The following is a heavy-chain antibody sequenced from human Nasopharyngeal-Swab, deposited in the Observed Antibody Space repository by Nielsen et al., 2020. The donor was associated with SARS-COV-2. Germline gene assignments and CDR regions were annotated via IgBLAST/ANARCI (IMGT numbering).Heavy chain of an antibody. CDR2: IYPGDSDT. CDR3: ARLKPSVVMATTGGWFDP. Sequence: GEARTMSWEWSGCSFTSYWIGWVRQMPGKGLEWMGIIYPGDSDTRYSPYSQGQGAISSDKSISTAYLQCSSLKASDTAMYYCARLKPSVVMATTGGWFDPWGQGTLVTVSS. V-gene: IGHV5-51*01. D-gene: IGHD5-24*01. J-gene: IGHJ5*02. CDR1: GCSFTSYW.